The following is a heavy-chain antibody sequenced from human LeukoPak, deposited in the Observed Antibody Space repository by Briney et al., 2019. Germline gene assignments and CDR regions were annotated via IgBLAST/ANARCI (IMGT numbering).Heavy chain of an antibody. CDR2: IKQDGSEK. CDR1: GFTFSSYW. CDR3: ARERSSSWSASYYFDY. D-gene: IGHD6-13*01. Sequence: GGSLRLSCAASGFTFSSYWMSWVRQAPGKGLEWVANIKQDGSEKYYVDSVKGRFTVSRDNAKNSLYLQMNSLRAEDTAVYYCARERSSSWSASYYFDYWGQGTLVTVSS. J-gene: IGHJ4*02. V-gene: IGHV3-7*01.